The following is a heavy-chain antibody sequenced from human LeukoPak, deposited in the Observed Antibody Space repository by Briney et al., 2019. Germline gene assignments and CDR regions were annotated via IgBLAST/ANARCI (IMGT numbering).Heavy chain of an antibody. Sequence: ASVKVSCKASGYTFTSYAMHWVRQAPGQRLEWMGWINAGNGNTKYSQKFQGRVTITRDTSASTAYMELSSLRSEDTAVYYCARDRIVVVPAAMGLARHGMDVWGQGTTVTVSS. CDR3: ARDRIVVVPAAMGLARHGMDV. V-gene: IGHV1-3*01. CDR1: GYTFTSYA. J-gene: IGHJ6*02. D-gene: IGHD2-2*01. CDR2: INAGNGNT.